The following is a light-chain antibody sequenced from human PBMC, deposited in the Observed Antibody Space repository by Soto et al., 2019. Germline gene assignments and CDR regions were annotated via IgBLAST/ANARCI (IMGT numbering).Light chain of an antibody. CDR3: QQYNNWIT. J-gene: IGKJ5*01. CDR2: SAS. V-gene: IGKV3-15*01. CDR1: QSVSSN. Sequence: EIVMTQSPATLSVSPGERATLSCRASQSVSSNLAWYQQKPGQAPRLLIYSASTRGTGVPARFSGSGSGTEFTLTISSLQSEDFAVYYCQQYNNWITFGQGTRLDVK.